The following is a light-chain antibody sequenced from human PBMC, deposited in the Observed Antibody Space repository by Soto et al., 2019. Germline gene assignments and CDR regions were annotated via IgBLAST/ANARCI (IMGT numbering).Light chain of an antibody. J-gene: IGLJ2*01. CDR1: SSDVGGYNY. Sequence: QSALTQPPSASGSPGQSVTISCTGTSSDVGGYNYVSWYQQHPGKAPKLMIYEVSKRPSGVPDRFSGSKSGSTASLTVSGLQAEDEADYYCSSYAGSKNLVFGGGTQLTVL. V-gene: IGLV2-8*01. CDR2: EVS. CDR3: SSYAGSKNLV.